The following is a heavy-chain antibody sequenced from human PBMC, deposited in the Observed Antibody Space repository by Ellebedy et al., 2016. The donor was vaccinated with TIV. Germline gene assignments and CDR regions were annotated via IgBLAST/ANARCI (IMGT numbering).Heavy chain of an antibody. CDR1: GYKFSTYW. CDR2: IYPGDSDT. D-gene: IGHD6-13*01. J-gene: IGHJ5*02. CDR3: ARLMMEQQQSWFDP. V-gene: IGHV5-51*01. Sequence: GESLKISCKASGYKFSTYWIGWVCQLPGKGLEWMGIIYPGDSDTRYSPSLQGQVTISADKSISTAYLQWSSLKASDTAMYYCARLMMEQQQSWFDPWGQGTLVTVSS.